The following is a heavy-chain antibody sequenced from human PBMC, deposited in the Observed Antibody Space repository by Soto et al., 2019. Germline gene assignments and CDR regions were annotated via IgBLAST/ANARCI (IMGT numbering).Heavy chain of an antibody. J-gene: IGHJ4*02. Sequence: EVQLVESGGGLVQPGGSLRLSCAASGFSFSDRYMHWVRQAPGKGLEWVGRSRNKVNSYTTNYAASVQGRFTISRDDSKNLLYLQMNSLQTEDTAVYYCARDIVVPDGGLGYWGQGTLVTVSS. D-gene: IGHD2-21*01. V-gene: IGHV3-72*01. CDR1: GFSFSDRY. CDR3: ARDIVVPDGGLGY. CDR2: SRNKVNSYTT.